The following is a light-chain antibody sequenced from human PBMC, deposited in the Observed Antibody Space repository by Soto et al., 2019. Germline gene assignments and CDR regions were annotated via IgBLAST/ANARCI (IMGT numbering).Light chain of an antibody. CDR2: WAS. CDR3: QQYYSSPTWT. CDR1: QSIFYSSNNKNY. V-gene: IGKV4-1*01. Sequence: DIVMTQSPDSLAVSLGERATINCKSSQSIFYSSNNKNYLAWFQQKPGQPPQLLIYWASTRESGVPDRFSGSGSETDFTPTISSLQAEDVAIYYCQQYYSSPTWTFGQGTKVDIK. J-gene: IGKJ1*01.